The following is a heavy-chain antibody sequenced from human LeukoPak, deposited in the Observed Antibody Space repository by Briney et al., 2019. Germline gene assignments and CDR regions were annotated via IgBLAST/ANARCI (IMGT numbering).Heavy chain of an antibody. Sequence: PGGSLRLSCAASGFTFSSYSMNWVRQAPGKGLEWVSYISSSSSTIYYADSVKGRFTISRDNSKNMVYLQMNSLRTEDTAVYYCAGEGPYSSGTFRYWGQGTLVTVSS. CDR1: GFTFSSYS. D-gene: IGHD6-25*01. V-gene: IGHV3-48*01. CDR2: ISSSSSTI. J-gene: IGHJ4*02. CDR3: AGEGPYSSGTFRY.